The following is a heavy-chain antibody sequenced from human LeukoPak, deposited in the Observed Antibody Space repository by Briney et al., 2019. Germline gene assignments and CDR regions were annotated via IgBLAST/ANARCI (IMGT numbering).Heavy chain of an antibody. V-gene: IGHV1-46*01. J-gene: IGHJ4*02. CDR2: INPSGGST. CDR3: ARDAPVGYSSSWYYDY. D-gene: IGHD6-13*01. Sequence: GASVKVSCKASGYTFTSYYMHWVRQAPGQGLEWMGIINPSGGSTSYAQKLQGRVTMTTDTSTSTAYMELRSLRSDDTAVYYCARDAPVGYSSSWYYDYWGQGTLVTVSS. CDR1: GYTFTSYY.